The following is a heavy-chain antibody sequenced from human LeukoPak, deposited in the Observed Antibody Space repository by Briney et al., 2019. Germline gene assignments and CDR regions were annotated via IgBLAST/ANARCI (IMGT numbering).Heavy chain of an antibody. CDR1: GFTFSSYW. V-gene: IGHV3-74*01. CDR3: ARDIIGDGDY. CDR2: INSDGSST. J-gene: IGHJ4*02. Sequence: GGSLRLSCAASGFTFSSYWMHWVRQAPGKGPVWVSRINSDGSSTSYADSVKGRFTISRDNAKNTLYLQMNSLRAEDTAVYYCARDIIGDGDYWGQGTLVTVSS. D-gene: IGHD7-27*01.